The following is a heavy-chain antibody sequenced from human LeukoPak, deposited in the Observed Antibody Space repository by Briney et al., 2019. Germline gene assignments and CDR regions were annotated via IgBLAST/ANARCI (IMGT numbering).Heavy chain of an antibody. Sequence: GGSLRLSCATSGLSFSGAWMTWVRQPPGKGLEWVGRITSRNDGETTDYAAPVKGRFTISRDDSKNTLYLQMNSLKTEDTAVYYCNTDINTIYDKVHWGQGTLVTVSS. D-gene: IGHD5/OR15-5a*01. CDR2: ITSRNDGETT. V-gene: IGHV3-15*01. J-gene: IGHJ4*02. CDR3: NTDINTIYDKVH. CDR1: GLSFSGAW.